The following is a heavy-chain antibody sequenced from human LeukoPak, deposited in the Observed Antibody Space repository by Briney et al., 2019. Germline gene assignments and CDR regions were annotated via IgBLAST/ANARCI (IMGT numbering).Heavy chain of an antibody. V-gene: IGHV3-30*18. CDR1: GFTFSSYG. CDR3: AKLLTLRYFDWLSDYFDY. Sequence: AGGSLRLSCAASGFTFSSYGMHWVRQAPGKGLEWVAAISYDGSNKYYADSVKGRFTISRDNSKNTLYLQMNSLRAEDTAVYYCAKLLTLRYFDWLSDYFDYWGQGTLVTVSS. J-gene: IGHJ4*02. CDR2: ISYDGSNK. D-gene: IGHD3-9*01.